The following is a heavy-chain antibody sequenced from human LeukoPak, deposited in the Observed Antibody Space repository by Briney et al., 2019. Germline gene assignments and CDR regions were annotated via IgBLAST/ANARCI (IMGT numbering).Heavy chain of an antibody. CDR1: GYTSTSYG. J-gene: IGHJ4*02. D-gene: IGHD3-16*02. V-gene: IGHV1-18*01. CDR3: ARESHYDYVWGSYRTYYFDY. Sequence: ASVKVSCKASGYTSTSYGISWVRQAPGQGLEWMGWISAYNGNTNYAQKLQGRVTMTTDTSTSTAYMELRSLRSDDTAVYYCARESHYDYVWGSYRTYYFDYWGQGTLVTVSS. CDR2: ISAYNGNT.